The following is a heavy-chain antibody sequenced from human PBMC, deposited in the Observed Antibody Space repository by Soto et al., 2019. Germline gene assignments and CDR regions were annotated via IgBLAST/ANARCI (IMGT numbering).Heavy chain of an antibody. J-gene: IGHJ4*02. CDR3: AREAVDDSSGYYYGFDY. D-gene: IGHD3-22*01. CDR2: ISAYNGNT. V-gene: IGHV1-18*01. Sequence: ASVKVSCKASGYTFTSYGISWVRQAPGQGLEWMGWISAYNGNTNYAQKLQGRVTMTTDTSTSTAYMELRSLRSDDTAVYYCAREAVDDSSGYYYGFDYWGKGTLVTVSS. CDR1: GYTFTSYG.